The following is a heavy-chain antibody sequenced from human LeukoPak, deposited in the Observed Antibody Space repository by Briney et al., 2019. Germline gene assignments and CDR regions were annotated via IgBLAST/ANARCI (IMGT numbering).Heavy chain of an antibody. Sequence: SETLSLTCTVSGGSISSSSYYWGGIRQPPGKGLEWIGSIYYSGSTYYNPSLKSRVTISVDTSKNQFSLKLSSVTAADTAVYYCARRSGSYYDIWGQGTLVTVSS. V-gene: IGHV4-39*01. CDR1: GGSISSSSYY. D-gene: IGHD1-26*01. J-gene: IGHJ4*02. CDR2: IYYSGST. CDR3: ARRSGSYYDI.